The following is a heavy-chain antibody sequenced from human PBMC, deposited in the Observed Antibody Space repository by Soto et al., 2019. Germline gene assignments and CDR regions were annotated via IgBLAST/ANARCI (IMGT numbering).Heavy chain of an antibody. Sequence: GGSLRLSCAASGFTFSSYSMNWVRQAPGKGLEWVSYISSSSSTIYYADSVKGRFTISRDNAKNSLYLQMNSLRAEDTAVYYCARETRLYDYGDYGSAFDIWGQGTMVTVSS. CDR2: ISSSSSTI. CDR3: ARETRLYDYGDYGSAFDI. J-gene: IGHJ3*02. D-gene: IGHD4-17*01. CDR1: GFTFSSYS. V-gene: IGHV3-48*01.